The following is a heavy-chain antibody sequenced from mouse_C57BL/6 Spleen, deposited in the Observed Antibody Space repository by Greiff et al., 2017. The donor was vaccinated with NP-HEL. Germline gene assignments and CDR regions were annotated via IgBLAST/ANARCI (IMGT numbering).Heavy chain of an antibody. CDR2: ISYSGST. CDR3: ARTARIKY. CDR1: GYSITSGYG. J-gene: IGHJ2*01. Sequence: KLMESGPGLVKPSQSLSLTCTVTGYSITSGYGWNWNRQFPGNKLEWMGYISYSGSTNYNPSLKSRISITRDTSKNQFFLQLNSVTTEDTATYDCARTARIKYWGQGTTLTVSS. V-gene: IGHV3-2*02. D-gene: IGHD1-2*01.